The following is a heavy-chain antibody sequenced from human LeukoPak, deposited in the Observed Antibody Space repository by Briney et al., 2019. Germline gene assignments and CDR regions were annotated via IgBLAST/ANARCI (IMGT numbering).Heavy chain of an antibody. Sequence: PSETLSLTCTVSGGSISSRSYYWGWIRQPPGKGLEWIGRIYYSGSTYYNPSLKSRVTIPVDTSKNQFSLKLSSVTAADTAVYYCARGFGSSGLDYWGQGTLVTVSS. CDR2: IYYSGST. CDR1: GGSISSRSYY. D-gene: IGHD3-22*01. CDR3: ARGFGSSGLDY. J-gene: IGHJ4*02. V-gene: IGHV4-39*07.